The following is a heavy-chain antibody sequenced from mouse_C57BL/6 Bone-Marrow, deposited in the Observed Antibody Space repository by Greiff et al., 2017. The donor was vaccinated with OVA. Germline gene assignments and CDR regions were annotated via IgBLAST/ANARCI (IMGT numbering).Heavy chain of an antibody. CDR3: SRSGGYYDAMDY. D-gene: IGHD2-2*01. V-gene: IGHV1-55*01. CDR1: GYTFTSYW. J-gene: IGHJ4*01. Sequence: QVHVKQPGAELVKPGASVKMSCKASGYTFTSYWITWVKPRPGHGLEWIGYIYPGRGSTKYNEKFKSKATLTVDTSSSTAYMQRRSLTSEDSAVYYFSRSGGYYDAMDYWGQGTSVTVSS. CDR2: IYPGRGST.